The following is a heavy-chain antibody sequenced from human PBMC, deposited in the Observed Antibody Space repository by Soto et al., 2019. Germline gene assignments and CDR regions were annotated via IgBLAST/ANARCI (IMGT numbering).Heavy chain of an antibody. V-gene: IGHV3-21*01. CDR3: ARDFLPSSGWPQSAFDI. CDR2: ISSSSSYI. CDR1: GFTFSSYS. J-gene: IGHJ3*02. D-gene: IGHD6-19*01. Sequence: GGSLRLSCAASGFTFSSYSMNWVRQAPGKGLEWVSSISSSSSYIYYADSVKGRFTISRDNAKNSLYLQMNSLRAEDTAVYYCARDFLPSSGWPQSAFDIWGQGTMVTVSS.